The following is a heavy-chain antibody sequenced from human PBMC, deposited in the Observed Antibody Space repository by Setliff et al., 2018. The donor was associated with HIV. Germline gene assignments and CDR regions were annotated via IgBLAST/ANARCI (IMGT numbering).Heavy chain of an antibody. V-gene: IGHV4-34*01. CDR3: ARVRLELRQYWFDS. D-gene: IGHD1-7*01. CDR1: GGSFSDYY. Sequence: SETLSLTCAVYGGSFSDYYWSWIRQPPGKGLEWIGEINHSGSTNYNPSLKRRVTISVDTSKNQFPLKLNSVTAADTAVYYCARVRLELRQYWFDSWGQGSPVTVSS. J-gene: IGHJ5*01. CDR2: INHSGST.